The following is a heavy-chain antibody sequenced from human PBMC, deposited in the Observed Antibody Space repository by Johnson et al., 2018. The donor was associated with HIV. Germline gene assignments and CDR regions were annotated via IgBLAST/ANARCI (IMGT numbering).Heavy chain of an antibody. V-gene: IGHV3-9*01. Sequence: VQLVESGGGSVKSGGSLRVSCAASGFTFRNAWMSWVRQAPGKGVEWVAGIGWDGFTIGYVDSVKGRFTISRDDATNSLYLQMHSLRTEDTALYYCAKVHNYGSYLLAFDVWGQGTMVTVSS. J-gene: IGHJ3*01. CDR3: AKVHNYGSYLLAFDV. CDR1: GFTFRNAW. D-gene: IGHD3-10*01. CDR2: IGWDGFTI.